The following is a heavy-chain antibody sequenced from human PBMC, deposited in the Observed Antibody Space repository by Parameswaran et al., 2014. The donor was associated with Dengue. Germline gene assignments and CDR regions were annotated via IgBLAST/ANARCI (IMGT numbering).Heavy chain of an antibody. V-gene: IGHV1-18*01. D-gene: IGHD6-13*01. J-gene: IGHJ4*02. CDR2: ISAYNGNT. Sequence: WVRQAPGQGLEWMGWISAYNGNTNYAQKLQGRVTMTTDTSTSTAYMELRSLRSDDTAVYYCARDMGTPIEYSSSWIDYWGQGTLVTVSS. CDR3: ARDMGTPIEYSSSWIDY.